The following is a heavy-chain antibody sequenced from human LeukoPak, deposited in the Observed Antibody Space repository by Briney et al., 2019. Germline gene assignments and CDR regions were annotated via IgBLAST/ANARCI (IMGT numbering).Heavy chain of an antibody. Sequence: SETLSLTCTVSGGSISSSSYYWGWIRQPPGKGLEWIGYIYYSGSTYYNPSLKSRVTISVDTSKNQFSLKLSSVTAADTAVYYCARGYRSSWYLNWFDPWGQGTLVTVSS. CDR1: GGSISSSSYY. CDR3: ARGYRSSWYLNWFDP. D-gene: IGHD6-13*01. J-gene: IGHJ5*02. CDR2: IYYSGST. V-gene: IGHV4-61*05.